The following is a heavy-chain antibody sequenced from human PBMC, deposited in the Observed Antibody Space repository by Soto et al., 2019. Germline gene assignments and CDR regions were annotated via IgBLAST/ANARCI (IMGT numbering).Heavy chain of an antibody. J-gene: IGHJ4*02. V-gene: IGHV3-33*01. CDR1: GFYLSSSG. CDR3: ARSRDGYNHGLNS. D-gene: IGHD5-12*01. Sequence: QVRLVESGGGVIQPGRSLRLSCAASGFYLSSSGMHWVRQAPGKGLEWVAVIYYDESDKVYSDSVRGRFTVSKDDSKNTLYLQMTSLRAEDTAMYFCARSRDGYNHGLNSWGQGTLVTVSS. CDR2: IYYDESDK.